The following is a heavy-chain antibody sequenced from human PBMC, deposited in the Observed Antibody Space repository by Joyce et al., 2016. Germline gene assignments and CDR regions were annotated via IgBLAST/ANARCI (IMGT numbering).Heavy chain of an antibody. J-gene: IGHJ4*02. CDR1: GFTFSGYS. Sequence: EVQLVESGGGLVQPGGSLRLSCAASGFTFSGYSMNWVRQAPGKGLEWVSYSSTRSSTIFYADSVKGRFTISRDDAKKSLYLQMNSLRVDDTAVYYCARDFFYNLDYWGQGTLVTVSS. D-gene: IGHD2/OR15-2a*01. CDR3: ARDFFYNLDY. V-gene: IGHV3-48*04. CDR2: SSTRSSTI.